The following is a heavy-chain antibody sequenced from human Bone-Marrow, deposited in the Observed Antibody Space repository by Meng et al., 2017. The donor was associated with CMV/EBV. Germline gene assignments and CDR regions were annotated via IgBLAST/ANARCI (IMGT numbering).Heavy chain of an antibody. Sequence: GESLKISCAASGFTFSSYWMHWVRQAPGKGLVWVSRINSDGSSTSYADSVKGRFTISRDNAKDSLYLQMNSLRTEDTALYYCAKDSSYNWNLIFDYWGQGTLVTVSS. D-gene: IGHD1-20*01. J-gene: IGHJ4*02. V-gene: IGHV3-74*01. CDR2: INSDGSST. CDR1: GFTFSSYW. CDR3: AKDSSYNWNLIFDY.